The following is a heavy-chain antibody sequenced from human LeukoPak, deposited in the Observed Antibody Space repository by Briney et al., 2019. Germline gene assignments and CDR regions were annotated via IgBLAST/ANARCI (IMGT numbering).Heavy chain of an antibody. Sequence: ASVKVSCKASGYTFTSYAMHWVRQAPGQRLEWMGWINAGNGNTKYSQKFQGRVTITRDTSASTAYMELSSLRSEDTAVYYCARVGVTHYYGSGIDYWGQGTLVTVSS. CDR3: ARVGVTHYYGSGIDY. J-gene: IGHJ4*02. V-gene: IGHV1-3*01. CDR1: GYTFTSYA. D-gene: IGHD3-10*01. CDR2: INAGNGNT.